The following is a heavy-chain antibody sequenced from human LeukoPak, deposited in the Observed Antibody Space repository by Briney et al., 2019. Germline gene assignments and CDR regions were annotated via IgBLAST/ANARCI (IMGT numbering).Heavy chain of an antibody. CDR3: AKNGYSSGWYMYYFDY. J-gene: IGHJ4*02. CDR2: ISYDGKNK. CDR1: GLSFDSSG. V-gene: IGHV3-30*18. D-gene: IGHD6-19*01. Sequence: PGRSLRLSCAGSGLSFDSSGMHWVRQAPGKGLEWVAVISYDGKNKYYADSVRGRFTVSRDNSMNTLYLQMNSLRTEDTAVYYCAKNGYSSGWYMYYFDYWGQGALVTVSS.